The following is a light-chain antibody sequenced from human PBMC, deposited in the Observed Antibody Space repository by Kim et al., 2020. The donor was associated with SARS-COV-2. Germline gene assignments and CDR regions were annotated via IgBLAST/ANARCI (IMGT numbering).Light chain of an antibody. V-gene: IGLV2-14*03. CDR2: DVN. CDR1: SSDVGGYNY. CDR3: SSYTSSTTLV. J-gene: IGLJ2*01. Sequence: GQSITISYTGTSSDVGGYNYVSWYQQHPGKAPKLMIYDVNTRPSGVSNRFSGSKSGNTASLTISGLKAEDEADYYCSSYTSSTTLVFGGGTQLTVL.